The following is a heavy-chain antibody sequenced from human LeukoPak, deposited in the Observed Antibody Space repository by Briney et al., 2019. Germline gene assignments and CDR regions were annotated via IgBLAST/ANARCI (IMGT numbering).Heavy chain of an antibody. J-gene: IGHJ4*02. CDR2: LNSDSGNS. CDR3: ARQGRSRGVSQPYFDL. CDR1: GYTFSNYD. Sequence: ASVKVSCKASGYTFSNYDFIWVRQTTGQGLEWMGWLNSDSGNSGSAQKFQGRLTMTRNTSTRTAQMELSSLRSGDTAVYYCARQGRSRGVSQPYFDLWGQGTLIIVSS. D-gene: IGHD3-10*01. V-gene: IGHV1-8*01.